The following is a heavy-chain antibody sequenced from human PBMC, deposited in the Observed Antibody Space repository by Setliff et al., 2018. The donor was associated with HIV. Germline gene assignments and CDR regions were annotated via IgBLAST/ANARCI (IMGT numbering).Heavy chain of an antibody. Sequence: PSETLSLTCAVYGGSFSGYYWSWIRQPPGKGLEWIGEINHSGSTNYNPSLKSRVTISVDTSKNQFSLKLSSVTAADTAVYYCARVDTYYYGSGTGTDAFDIWGQGAIVTVSS. CDR2: INHSGST. J-gene: IGHJ3*02. D-gene: IGHD3-10*01. CDR3: ARVDTYYYGSGTGTDAFDI. V-gene: IGHV4-34*01. CDR1: GGSFSGYY.